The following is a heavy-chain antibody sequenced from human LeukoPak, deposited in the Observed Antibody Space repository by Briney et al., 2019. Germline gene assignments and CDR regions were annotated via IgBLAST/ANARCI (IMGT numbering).Heavy chain of an antibody. D-gene: IGHD6-6*01. Sequence: SVKVSCKASGFTFPSSGVQWVRQARGQRLEWIGWIVVGSGNTSYAQKFQERVTITRDMSTSTAYMELSSLRSEDTAVYYCAAVGWEYSSSPLPMDVWGQGTTVTVSS. CDR2: IVVGSGNT. CDR1: GFTFPSSG. CDR3: AAVGWEYSSSPLPMDV. J-gene: IGHJ6*02. V-gene: IGHV1-58*01.